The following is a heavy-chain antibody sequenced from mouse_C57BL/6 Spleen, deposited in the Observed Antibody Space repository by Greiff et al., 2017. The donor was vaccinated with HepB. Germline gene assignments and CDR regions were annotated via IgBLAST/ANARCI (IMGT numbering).Heavy chain of an antibody. CDR3: ARQVYYGNHWYFDV. J-gene: IGHJ1*03. D-gene: IGHD2-1*01. V-gene: IGHV1-82*01. Sequence: VQLQQSVPELVKPGASVKISCKASGYAFSSSWMNWVKQRPGKGLEWIGRIYPGDGDTNYNGKFKGKATLTADKSSSTAYMQLSSLTSEDSAVYFCARQVYYGNHWYFDVWGTGTTVTVSS. CDR2: IYPGDGDT. CDR1: GYAFSSSW.